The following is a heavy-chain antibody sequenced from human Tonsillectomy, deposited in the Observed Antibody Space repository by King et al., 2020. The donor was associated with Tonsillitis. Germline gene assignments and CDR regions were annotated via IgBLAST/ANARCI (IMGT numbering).Heavy chain of an antibody. CDR3: ARERQPYDFWSGLEF. CDR2: ISFDGNNK. CDR1: GFTFSPYT. J-gene: IGHJ4*02. Sequence: VQLVESGGDVVQPGKSLRLSCAASGFTFSPYTMHWVRQAPGKGLEWVAFISFDGNNKDYADSVKGRFTISRDNPRNTLYLPMNSLRGEDTAVYYCARERQPYDFWSGLEFWGQGTLVTVSS. V-gene: IGHV3-30*04. D-gene: IGHD3-3*01.